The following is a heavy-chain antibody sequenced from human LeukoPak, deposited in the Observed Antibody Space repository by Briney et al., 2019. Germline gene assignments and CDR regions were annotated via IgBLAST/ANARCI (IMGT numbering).Heavy chain of an antibody. CDR3: ARDRYGDFEDY. CDR1: GASINTADYY. Sequence: SQTLSLTCNVSGASINTADYYWTWIRQPPGKGLEWIGYISYSGTPYYNPSLNSRVTISLDTSKNQFSLKLNSVTAADTATYYCARDRYGDFEDYWGHGTLVTVSS. V-gene: IGHV4-30-4*08. D-gene: IGHD4-17*01. CDR2: ISYSGTP. J-gene: IGHJ4*01.